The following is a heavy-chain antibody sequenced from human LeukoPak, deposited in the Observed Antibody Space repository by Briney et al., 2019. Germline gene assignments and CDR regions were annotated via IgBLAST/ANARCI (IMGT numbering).Heavy chain of an antibody. CDR3: AKGNYYYDSSGYYNAFDI. J-gene: IGHJ3*02. V-gene: IGHV3-23*01. D-gene: IGHD3-22*01. CDR2: ISGSGGST. Sequence: PGRSLRLSCAASGFTFSSYGMHWVRQAPGEGLEWVSAISGSGGSTYYADSVKGRFTISRDNSKNTLYLQMNSLRAEDTAVYYCAKGNYYYDSSGYYNAFDIWGQGTMVTVSS. CDR1: GFTFSSYG.